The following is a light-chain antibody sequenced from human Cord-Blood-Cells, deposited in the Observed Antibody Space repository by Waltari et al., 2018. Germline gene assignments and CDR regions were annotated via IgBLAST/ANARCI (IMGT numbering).Light chain of an antibody. CDR1: SSDVGGYNY. CDR3: SSYTSSSTLV. Sequence: QSALTQPASVSGSPGQSIPIPCTGTSSDVGGYNYVSWYQQPPGKAPKLMIYDVSNRPSGVSNRFSGSKSGNTASLTISGLQAEDEADYYCSSYTSSSTLVFGTGTKVTVL. CDR2: DVS. J-gene: IGLJ1*01. V-gene: IGLV2-14*01.